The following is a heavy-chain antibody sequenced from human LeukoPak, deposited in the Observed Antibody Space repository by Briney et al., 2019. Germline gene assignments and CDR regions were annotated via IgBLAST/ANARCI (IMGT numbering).Heavy chain of an antibody. D-gene: IGHD2-8*01. J-gene: IGHJ4*02. CDR2: ISGSGGST. V-gene: IGHV3-23*01. Sequence: GGSLRLSCAASGFTFSSYAISWVRQAPGKGLEWVSAISGSGGSTYYADSVKGRFTISRHNSKNTLYLQMNSLRSEDTAVYYCSKDVLLFDYWVQGTLVTVSS. CDR1: GFTFSSYA. CDR3: SKDVLLFDY.